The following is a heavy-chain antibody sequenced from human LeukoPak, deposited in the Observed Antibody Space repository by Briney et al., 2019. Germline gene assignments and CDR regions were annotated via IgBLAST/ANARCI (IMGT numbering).Heavy chain of an antibody. CDR3: ARDPYSGNYGDYYYYYMDV. D-gene: IGHD1-26*01. CDR2: ITSSSSYI. V-gene: IGHV3-21*01. CDR1: GFTFSSYS. J-gene: IGHJ6*03. Sequence: GGSLRLSCAASGFTFSSYSMNWVRQAPGKGLEWVSSITSSSSYIYYADSVKGRFTISRDNAKTSLYLQMNSLRDEDTAVYYCARDPYSGNYGDYYYYYMDVWGKGTTVTISS.